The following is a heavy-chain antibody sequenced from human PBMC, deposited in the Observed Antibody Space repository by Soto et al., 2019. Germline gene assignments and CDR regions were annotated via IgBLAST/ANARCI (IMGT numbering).Heavy chain of an antibody. Sequence: QVQLQQWGAGLLKPSETLSLTCAVYGGSFSGYYWSWIRQPPGKGLEWIGEINHSGSTNYNQSLKSRVTISVDTSKNQFSLKLSSVTAADTAVYYCARGGWFGEFRTWGQGTLVTVSS. CDR1: GGSFSGYY. CDR2: INHSGST. D-gene: IGHD3-10*01. J-gene: IGHJ5*02. V-gene: IGHV4-34*01. CDR3: ARGGWFGEFRT.